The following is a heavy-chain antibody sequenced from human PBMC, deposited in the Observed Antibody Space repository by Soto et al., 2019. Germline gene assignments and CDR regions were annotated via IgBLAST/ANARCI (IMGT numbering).Heavy chain of an antibody. CDR1: GGSVSSGSYY. J-gene: IGHJ5*02. V-gene: IGHV4-61*01. CDR2: IYYSGST. D-gene: IGHD2-15*01. CDR3: ARGYCSGGSCYWATYNWFDP. Sequence: PSETLSLTCTVSGGSVSSGSYYWSWIRQPPGKGLEWIGYIYYSGSTNYNPSLKSRVTISVDTSKNQFSLKLSSVTAADTAVYYCARGYCSGGSCYWATYNWFDPWGQGTLVTVS.